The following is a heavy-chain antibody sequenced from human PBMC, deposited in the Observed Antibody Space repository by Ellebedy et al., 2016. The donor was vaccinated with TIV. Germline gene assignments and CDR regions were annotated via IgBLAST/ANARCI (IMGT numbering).Heavy chain of an antibody. CDR3: AKDRSKFDY. Sequence: MPSETLSLTCTVSGGSISSYYWTWIRQPPGKGLEWIGYIYYSGSTNYNPSLKGRVTISVDTSKNQFSLKLNSVTAADTAVYYCAKDRSKFDYWGQGSLVTVSS. CDR2: IYYSGST. J-gene: IGHJ4*02. V-gene: IGHV4-59*01. CDR1: GGSISSYY.